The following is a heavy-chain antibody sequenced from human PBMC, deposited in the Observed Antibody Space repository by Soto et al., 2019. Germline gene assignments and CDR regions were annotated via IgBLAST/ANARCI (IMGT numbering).Heavy chain of an antibody. CDR2: ISYDGSSK. CDR1: GFTFSSYA. Sequence: VQLVESGGGVVQPGKSLRLSCAASGFTFSSYAMHWVRQAPGKGLEWVAVISYDGSSKYYGDSVKGRFTISRDNSKNTLFLQMNSLRPEDTALYYCARGVNFGMDVWGQGTTVTVSS. J-gene: IGHJ6*02. V-gene: IGHV3-30*04. CDR3: ARGVNFGMDV.